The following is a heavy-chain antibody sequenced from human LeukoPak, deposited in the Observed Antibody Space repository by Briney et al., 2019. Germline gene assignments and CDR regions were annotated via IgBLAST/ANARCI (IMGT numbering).Heavy chain of an antibody. D-gene: IGHD1-14*01. V-gene: IGHV4-34*01. J-gene: IGHJ4*02. CDR2: INDSGSA. Sequence: SETLSLTCGVYGGSFSGYYWSWIRQPPGKGLEWIGEINDSGSANYNPSLKSRVTISLDTSKNQFSLKLRSVTAADTADYYCARDGGRNNDYWGQGTLVTASS. CDR1: GGSFSGYY. CDR3: ARDGGRNNDY.